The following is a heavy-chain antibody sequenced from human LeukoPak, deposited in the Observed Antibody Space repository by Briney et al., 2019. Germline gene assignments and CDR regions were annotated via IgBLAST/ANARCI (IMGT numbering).Heavy chain of an antibody. CDR1: GFTFSSYA. CDR2: ISGSDDST. D-gene: IGHD6-13*01. CDR3: AKNLVGYSSSSFDY. Sequence: GGSLRLSCAASGFTFSSYAMSWVRQAPGRGLEWVSLISGSDDSTYYADSVKGRLTISRDNSKNTVYLQMNSLRAEDTAVYYCAKNLVGYSSSSFDYWGQGTLVTVSS. V-gene: IGHV3-23*01. J-gene: IGHJ4*02.